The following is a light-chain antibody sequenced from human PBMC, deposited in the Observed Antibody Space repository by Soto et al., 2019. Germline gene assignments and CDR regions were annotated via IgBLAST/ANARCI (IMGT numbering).Light chain of an antibody. J-gene: IGLJ1*01. V-gene: IGLV2-14*03. CDR2: DVS. CDR1: SSDVGGYNS. Sequence: QSALTQPASVSGSPGQSITISCTGTSSDVGGYNSVSWYQQHPGKAPKLLINDVSNRPSGISDRFSGSESGNTASLTISGLEAEDEADYYCSSYTSSTTNVFGTGTKVTVL. CDR3: SSYTSSTTNV.